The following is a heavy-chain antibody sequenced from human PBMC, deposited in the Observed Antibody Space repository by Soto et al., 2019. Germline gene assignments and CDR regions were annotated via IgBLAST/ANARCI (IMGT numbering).Heavy chain of an antibody. CDR3: ATNNYYDSSGYYYDDAFDI. CDR2: ISAYNGNT. D-gene: IGHD3-22*01. Sequence: GASVKVSCKASGYTFTSYGISWVRQAPGQGLEWMGWISAYNGNTNYAQKLQGRVTMTTDTSTSTAYMELRSLRSDGTAVYYCATNNYYDSSGYYYDDAFDIWRQGTMVTVSS. J-gene: IGHJ3*02. CDR1: GYTFTSYG. V-gene: IGHV1-18*01.